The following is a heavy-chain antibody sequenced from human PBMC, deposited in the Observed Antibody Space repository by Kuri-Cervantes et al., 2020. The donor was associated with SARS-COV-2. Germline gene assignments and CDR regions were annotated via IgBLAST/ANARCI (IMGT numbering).Heavy chain of an antibody. J-gene: IGHJ4*02. CDR1: GFTFSSYA. CDR3: AKCTGIVVVVAAIYY. V-gene: IGHV3-23*01. CDR2: ISGSGGST. Sequence: GGSLRLSCAASGFTFSSYARSWVRQAPGKGLEWVAAISGSGGSTYYADSVKGRFTISRDNSKNTLYLQMNSLRAEDTAVYYCAKCTGIVVVVAAIYYWGQGTLVTVSS. D-gene: IGHD2-15*01.